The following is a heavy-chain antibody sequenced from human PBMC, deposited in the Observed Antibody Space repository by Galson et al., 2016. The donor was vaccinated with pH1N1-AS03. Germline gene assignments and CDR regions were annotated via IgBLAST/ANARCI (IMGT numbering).Heavy chain of an antibody. D-gene: IGHD6-13*01. CDR1: GFTFSSYS. CDR3: ATNIGQRYTSKWYKFDH. V-gene: IGHV3-21*01. Sequence: SLRLSCAASGFTFSSYSVNWVRQAPGKGLEWVSSISSRSSDIYYADSVKGRFTISRDNARRSLYLQMNSLRAEDTAVYYCATNIGQRYTSKWYKFDHWGPGTLVTVSS. CDR2: ISSRSSDI. J-gene: IGHJ4*02.